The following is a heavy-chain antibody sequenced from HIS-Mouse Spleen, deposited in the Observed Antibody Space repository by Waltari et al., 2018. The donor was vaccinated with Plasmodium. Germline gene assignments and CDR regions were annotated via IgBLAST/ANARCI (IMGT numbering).Heavy chain of an antibody. J-gene: IGHJ2*01. V-gene: IGHV4-34*01. Sequence: QVQLQQWGAGLLKPSETLSLTCAVYGGSFSGYYWSWIRQPPGKGLEWIGEINHRGSTNYNPSLKIRVTISVDASKNQFSLKLSSVTAADTAVYYCARVTSSGVYWYFDLWGRGTLVTVSS. D-gene: IGHD3-3*01. CDR1: GGSFSGYY. CDR3: ARVTSSGVYWYFDL. CDR2: INHRGST.